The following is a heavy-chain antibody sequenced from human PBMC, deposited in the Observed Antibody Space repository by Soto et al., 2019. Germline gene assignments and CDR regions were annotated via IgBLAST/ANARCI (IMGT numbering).Heavy chain of an antibody. J-gene: IGHJ4*02. CDR3: ARPQYSSSWYYFDY. D-gene: IGHD6-13*01. Sequence: KTSETLSLTCTVSGGSISSSSYYWGWIRQPPGKRLEWIGCIYYSGSTYYNPSLKSRVTISVDTSKNQFSLKLSSVTAADTAVYYCARPQYSSSWYYFDYWGQGTLVTVSS. CDR2: IYYSGST. V-gene: IGHV4-39*01. CDR1: GGSISSSSYY.